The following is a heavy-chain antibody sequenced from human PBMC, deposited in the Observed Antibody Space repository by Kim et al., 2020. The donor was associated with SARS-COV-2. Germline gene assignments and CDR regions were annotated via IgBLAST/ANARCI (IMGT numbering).Heavy chain of an antibody. CDR2: IYSGGSST. CDR1: GFTFRSYA. CDR3: AKDLRDGYNGGLDY. D-gene: IGHD5-12*01. Sequence: GGSLRLSCAASGFTFRSYAMSWVRQAPGKGLEWVSVIYSGGSSTYYEDSVKGRFTISRDNSRNTLYLQMNSLRAEDTAVYYCAKDLRDGYNGGLDYWGQGTLVTVSP. V-gene: IGHV3-23*03. J-gene: IGHJ4*02.